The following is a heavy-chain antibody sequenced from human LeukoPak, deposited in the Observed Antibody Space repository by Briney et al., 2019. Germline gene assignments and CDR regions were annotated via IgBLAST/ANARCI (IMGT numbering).Heavy chain of an antibody. Sequence: ASVKVSCKASGCTFTSYGISWVRQAPGQGLEWVGWTSAYNGNTNYAQKLQGRVTMTTDTSTSTAYMELRSLRSDDTAVYYCARDQIVGAIDYWGQGTLVTVSS. D-gene: IGHD1-26*01. J-gene: IGHJ4*02. CDR3: ARDQIVGAIDY. V-gene: IGHV1-18*01. CDR1: GCTFTSYG. CDR2: TSAYNGNT.